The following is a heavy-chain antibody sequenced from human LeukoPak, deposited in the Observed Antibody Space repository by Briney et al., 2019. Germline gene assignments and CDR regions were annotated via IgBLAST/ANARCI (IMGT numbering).Heavy chain of an antibody. Sequence: GGSLRRSCAASRFTFSSYGMHWVRQAPGKGLEWVAVIWYDGSNKYYADSVKGRFTISRDNSKNTLYLQMNSLRAEDTAVYYCARDVGVGAIDYWGQGTLVTVSS. CDR1: RFTFSSYG. CDR2: IWYDGSNK. D-gene: IGHD1-26*01. J-gene: IGHJ4*02. V-gene: IGHV3-33*01. CDR3: ARDVGVGAIDY.